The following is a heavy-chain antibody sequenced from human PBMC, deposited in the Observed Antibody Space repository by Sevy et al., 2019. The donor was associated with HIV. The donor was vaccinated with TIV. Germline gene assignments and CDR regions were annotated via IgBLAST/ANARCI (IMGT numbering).Heavy chain of an antibody. CDR1: GGSIRSGRYY. Sequence: SETLSLTCNVSGGSIRSGRYYWAWIRQPAGKGLEWIGRIFPSGGSNFNPSMMSRVSMSIDTSKKQFSLTLTSVTAADTAVYYCARAEGVGYNYGFFDSWGPGTRVTVSS. J-gene: IGHJ5*01. D-gene: IGHD5-12*01. CDR2: IFPSGGS. CDR3: ARAEGVGYNYGFFDS. V-gene: IGHV4-61*02.